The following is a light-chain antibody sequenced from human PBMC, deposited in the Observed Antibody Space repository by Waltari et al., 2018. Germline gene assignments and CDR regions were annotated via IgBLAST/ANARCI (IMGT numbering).Light chain of an antibody. J-gene: IGLJ2*01. Sequence: QLVLTQSPSASAPLGASVKLTCTPSSGHSSYAIAWHQQQPQKGPRYLMKLNSDGSHSKGDGIPDRFSGSSSGAERYLTISSLQSEDEADYYCQTWGTGTVVFGGGTKLTVL. CDR2: LNSDGSH. V-gene: IGLV4-69*01. CDR3: QTWGTGTVV. CDR1: SGHSSYA.